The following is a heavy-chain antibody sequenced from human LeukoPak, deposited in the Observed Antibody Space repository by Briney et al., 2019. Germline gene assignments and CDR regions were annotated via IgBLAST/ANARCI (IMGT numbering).Heavy chain of an antibody. CDR3: ARGFSSSSSEGGNWFDP. CDR1: GYTFTSYG. Sequence: GASVKVSCKASGYTFTSYGISWVRQAPGQGLEWMGWISAYNGNTNYAQKLQGRVTMTTDTSTSTAYMELRSLRSDDTAVYYCARGFSSSSSEGGNWFDPWGQGTLVTVSS. J-gene: IGHJ5*02. CDR2: ISAYNGNT. D-gene: IGHD6-6*01. V-gene: IGHV1-18*01.